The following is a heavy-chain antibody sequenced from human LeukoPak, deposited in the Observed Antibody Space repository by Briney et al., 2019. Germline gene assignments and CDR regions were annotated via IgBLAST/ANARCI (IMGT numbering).Heavy chain of an antibody. V-gene: IGHV3-23*01. D-gene: IGHD2-2*01. Sequence: GGSLTLSCAASGFTFSTYAMSWVRQAPGKGLEWVSAICGSDGSRYYADSVKGRFTISRDNSKNTLYLQMNSLRGEDTAVYYCAKGGSPSCYSSSGYWGQGTLVTVSS. CDR3: AKGGSPSCYSSSGY. J-gene: IGHJ4*02. CDR1: GFTFSTYA. CDR2: ICGSDGSR.